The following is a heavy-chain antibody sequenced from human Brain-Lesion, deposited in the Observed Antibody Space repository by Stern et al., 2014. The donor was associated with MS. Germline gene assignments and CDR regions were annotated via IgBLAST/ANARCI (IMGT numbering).Heavy chain of an antibody. D-gene: IGHD6-13*01. V-gene: IGHV4-4*02. J-gene: IGHJ4*02. CDR3: ARFPASRPHVFDS. CDR1: GGSISSSNW. CDR2: SDHSGRT. Sequence: QVQLVESGPGLVKPSGTLSLTCAVSGGSISSSNWWSWVRQSPGKGLEWIGESDHSGRTIYNPSLTSRVTVSVDKPKNRFSLTLRSVPAADTAVYFCARFPASRPHVFDSWGQGTLVTVSS.